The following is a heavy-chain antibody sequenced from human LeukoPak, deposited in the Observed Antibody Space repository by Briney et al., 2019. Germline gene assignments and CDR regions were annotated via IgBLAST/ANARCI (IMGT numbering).Heavy chain of an antibody. CDR1: GFTFSSYA. J-gene: IGHJ4*02. V-gene: IGHV3-23*01. CDR2: IPDSGGGT. Sequence: GGSLRLSCAASGFTFSSYAMGWVRQAPGKGLEWVSGIPDSGGGTYYTDSVKGRFTISRDNSKNTLYLQMDSLRGEDTAVYYCVKEVATIGVPVFDYWGQGTLVTVSS. CDR3: VKEVATIGVPVFDY. D-gene: IGHD2-15*01.